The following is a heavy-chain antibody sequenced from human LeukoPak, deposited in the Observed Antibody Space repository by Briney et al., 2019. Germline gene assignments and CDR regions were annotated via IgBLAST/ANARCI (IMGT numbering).Heavy chain of an antibody. V-gene: IGHV3-21*01. Sequence: PGGSLRLSCSAPGFTFSNYKVNWVRQAPGKGLEWVSSISSSSSYKYYADSVKGRFTISRDNAKNSLFLQMNSLRAEDTAVYYCARERLVVVGDSYYYYGMDVWGQGTTVTVSS. CDR1: GFTFSNYK. CDR2: ISSSSSYK. D-gene: IGHD2-2*01. J-gene: IGHJ6*02. CDR3: ARERLVVVGDSYYYYGMDV.